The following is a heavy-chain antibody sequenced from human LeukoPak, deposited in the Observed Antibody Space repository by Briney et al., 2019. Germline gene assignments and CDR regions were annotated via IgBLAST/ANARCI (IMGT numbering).Heavy chain of an antibody. Sequence: DSLKVSREASGYTSTGNSIHWVRQAPGQGLEWMGRINPNNGATDSAQKFQGRVTVTRDTTISIVYMELRRLRSPDTAVYYCGRDLKYQWLLCWFDPWGQGSLVTVSS. CDR3: GRDLKYQWLLCWFDP. V-gene: IGHV1-2*06. CDR1: GYTSTGNS. CDR2: INPNNGAT. J-gene: IGHJ5*02. D-gene: IGHD6-19*01.